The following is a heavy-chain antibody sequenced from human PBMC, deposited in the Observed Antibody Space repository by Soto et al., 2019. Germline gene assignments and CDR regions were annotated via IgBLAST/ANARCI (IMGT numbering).Heavy chain of an antibody. CDR2: ISSGGSTI. J-gene: IGHJ6*03. CDR3: ARANLLPGYYMDV. Sequence: GESLKISCAASGFNFSDYYMSWIRQAPGKGLEWVSYISSGGSTISYADSVKGRFTISRDNAKNSLLLQMNTLRAEDTAVYYCARANLLPGYYMDVWGKGTTVTVSS. V-gene: IGHV3-11*01. CDR1: GFNFSDYY.